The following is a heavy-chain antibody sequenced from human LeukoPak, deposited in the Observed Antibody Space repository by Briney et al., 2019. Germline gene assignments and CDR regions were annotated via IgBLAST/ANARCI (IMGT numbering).Heavy chain of an antibody. Sequence: TGGSLRLSCAASGFTFSNAWMSWVRQAPGKGLEWVGRIKSETDGGTTDYAAPVKGRFTISRDDSKNTLYLQMNSLKTEDTAVYYCTTDWLRYYYYGMDVWGQGTTVTVSS. J-gene: IGHJ6*02. CDR1: GFTFSNAW. CDR3: TTDWLRYYYYGMDV. V-gene: IGHV3-15*01. CDR2: IKSETDGGTT. D-gene: IGHD5-12*01.